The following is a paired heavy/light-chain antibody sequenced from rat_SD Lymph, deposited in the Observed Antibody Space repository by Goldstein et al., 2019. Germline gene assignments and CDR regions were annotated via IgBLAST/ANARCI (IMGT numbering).Light chain of an antibody. Sequence: DVVLTQTPPTLSATIGQSVSISCRSSQSLLDSDGDTYLNWLLQRPGQSPQLLIYSVSNLESGVPNRFSGSGSETDFTLKISGVEAEDLGVYYCMQATHAPYTFGAGTKLELK. CDR3: MQATHAPYT. J-gene: IGKJ2-3*01. V-gene: IGKV2S27*01. CDR2: SVS. CDR1: QSLLDSDGDTY.
Heavy chain of an antibody. D-gene: IGHD4-3*01. Sequence: EVQLVESGGGLVQPGRSMKLSCAASGFTFSNYGMAWVRQAPTKGLEWVATISYDGSSTYYRDSVKGRFTISRDNAKSTLYLQMNSLRSEDTATYYCTRVGGGLFAYWGQGTLVTVSS. CDR2: ISYDGSST. V-gene: IGHV5-29*01. CDR1: GFTFSNYG. J-gene: IGHJ3*01. CDR3: TRVGGGLFAY.